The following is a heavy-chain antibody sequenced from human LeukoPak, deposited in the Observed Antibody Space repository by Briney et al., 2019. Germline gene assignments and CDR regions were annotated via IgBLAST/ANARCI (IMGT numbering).Heavy chain of an antibody. CDR2: IYHSGST. D-gene: IGHD3-10*01. Sequence: SETLSLTCAVSGYSLSSAYFWGWVRRPPGKGLEWLATIYHSGSTSYNPALRGRVPVSIDTSGNQFSLKLTSVTAADTAMYFCARGENYSGSGIFDFWGQGTLVTVSS. CDR3: ARGENYSGSGIFDF. J-gene: IGHJ4*02. V-gene: IGHV4-38-2*01. CDR1: GYSLSSAYF.